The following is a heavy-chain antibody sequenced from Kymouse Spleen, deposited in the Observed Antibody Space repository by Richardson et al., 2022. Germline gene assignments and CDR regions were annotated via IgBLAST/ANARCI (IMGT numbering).Heavy chain of an antibody. CDR2: IWYDGSNK. CDR3: ARGEYYDILTGYSSHYYYYGMDV. CDR1: GFTFSSYG. V-gene: IGHV3-33*01. Sequence: QVQLVESGGGVVQPGRSLRLSCAASGFTFSSYGMHWVRQAPGKGLEWVAVIWYDGSNKYYADSVKGRFTISRDNSKNTLYLQMNSLRAEDTAVYYCARGEYYDILTGYSSHYYYYGMDVWGQGTTVTVSS. J-gene: IGHJ6*02. D-gene: IGHD3-9*01.